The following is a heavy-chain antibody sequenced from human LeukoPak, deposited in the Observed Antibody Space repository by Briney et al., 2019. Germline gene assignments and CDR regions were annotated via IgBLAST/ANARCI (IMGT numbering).Heavy chain of an antibody. D-gene: IGHD6-19*01. CDR1: GDSVSSNSAA. CDR3: ARGYISGWYDY. Sequence: SQTLSLTCAISGDSVSSNSAAWHWIRQSPSRGLEWLGRTYYRSEWYFDFAVSVKSRITINPDTSRNQFSLQLNSVTPGDTALYYCARGYISGWYDYWGQGILVTVSS. J-gene: IGHJ4*02. CDR2: TYYRSEWYF. V-gene: IGHV6-1*01.